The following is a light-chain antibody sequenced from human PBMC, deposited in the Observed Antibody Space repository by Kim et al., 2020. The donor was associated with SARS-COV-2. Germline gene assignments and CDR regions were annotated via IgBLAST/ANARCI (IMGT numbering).Light chain of an antibody. CDR3: QQYHTHST. CDR1: QSGHIW. V-gene: IGKV1-5*03. Sequence: AVVGDKVNITCRARQSGHIWPGWYQQIPGKAPHLLIHQASNLQRGVSSRVSGRGSGSEFTLTINILQSGDFATYYCQQYHTHSTFGQGTKVDIK. J-gene: IGKJ1*01. CDR2: QAS.